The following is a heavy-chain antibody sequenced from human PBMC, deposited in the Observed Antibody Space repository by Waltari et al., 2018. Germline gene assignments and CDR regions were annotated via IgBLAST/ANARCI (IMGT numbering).Heavy chain of an antibody. Sequence: EVQLVESGGGLIQPGGSLRLSCAASGFTVSSNYMSWVRQAPGKGLEWVSVSYSGGNTYYADAVKGRFTISRDSSKNTLYLQMNSLRAEDTAFYYCARSDYGDYGIDWGQGTLVTVSS. CDR2: SYSGGNT. V-gene: IGHV3-53*01. CDR3: ARSDYGDYGID. CDR1: GFTVSSNY. D-gene: IGHD4-17*01. J-gene: IGHJ4*02.